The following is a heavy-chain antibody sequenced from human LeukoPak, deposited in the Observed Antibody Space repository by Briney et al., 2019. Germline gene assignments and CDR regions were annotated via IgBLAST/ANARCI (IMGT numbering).Heavy chain of an antibody. J-gene: IGHJ4*02. CDR2: INWNGGST. CDR3: AKAGSIKFDY. CDR1: GFTFDDYT. V-gene: IGHV3-20*04. Sequence: GGSLRLSCAASGFTFDDYTMSWVRQAPGKGLEWVSGINWNGGSTGYVDSVKGRFTISRDNSKNTLYLQMNSLRAEDTAVYYCAKAGSIKFDYWGQGTLVTVSS. D-gene: IGHD1-26*01.